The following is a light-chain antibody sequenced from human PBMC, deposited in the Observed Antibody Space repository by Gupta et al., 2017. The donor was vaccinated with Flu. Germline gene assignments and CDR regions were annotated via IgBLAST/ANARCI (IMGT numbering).Light chain of an antibody. CDR2: KSS. CDR1: QSLVHSDGGTY. Sequence: DIVMTQTPLSSPVTLGQPASISCRSSQSLVHSDGGTYLSWLHQRPGQPPRLLIYKSSSRCSGVPDRFSGSGAGTDFTLKISRVEAEDIGVYYCMQAKQFPWTFGQGTKVEIK. CDR3: MQAKQFPWT. V-gene: IGKV2-24*01. J-gene: IGKJ1*01.